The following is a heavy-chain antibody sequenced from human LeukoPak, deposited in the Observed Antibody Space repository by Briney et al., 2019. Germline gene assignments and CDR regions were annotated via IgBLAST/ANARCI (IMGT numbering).Heavy chain of an antibody. J-gene: IGHJ5*02. CDR3: AKDMLRAASGLERWCDP. Sequence: GGSLRLSCAASGFTFDDYAMHWVRHARGKGLEGVSLISGDGGSTHYADSVKGRFTIHRDNINNSLYLQMNSLRTEDTALYYCAKDMLRAASGLERWCDPWGQGTLVTVSS. CDR2: ISGDGGST. D-gene: IGHD6-13*01. V-gene: IGHV3-43*02. CDR1: GFTFDDYA.